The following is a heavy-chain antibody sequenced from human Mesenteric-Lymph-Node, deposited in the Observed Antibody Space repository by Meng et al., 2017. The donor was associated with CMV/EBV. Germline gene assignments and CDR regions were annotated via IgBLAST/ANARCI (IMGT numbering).Heavy chain of an antibody. CDR3: ARDRRELHYYYYGMDV. D-gene: IGHD1-7*01. J-gene: IGHJ6*02. Sequence: LRLSCTVSGGSISSGDYYWSWIRQPPGKGLEWIGYIYYSGSTYYNPSLKSRVTISVDTSKNQFSLKLSSVTAADTAVYYCARDRRELHYYYYGMDVWGQGTTVTVSS. CDR2: IYYSGST. CDR1: GGSISSGDYY. V-gene: IGHV4-30-4*08.